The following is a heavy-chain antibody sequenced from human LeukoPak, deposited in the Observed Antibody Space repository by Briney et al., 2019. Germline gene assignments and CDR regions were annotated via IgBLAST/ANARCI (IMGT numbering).Heavy chain of an antibody. CDR3: ARVSLRWFDP. CDR2: IFYSGST. CDR1: GGSISTSNYY. Sequence: SETLSLTCTVSGGSISTSNYYWGWIRQPPGKGLEWIGNIFYSGSTYYSPSLRSRVTISLDTSRNQFSLKLNSVTAADTAVYYCARVSLRWFDPWGQGTLVTVSS. D-gene: IGHD2/OR15-2a*01. V-gene: IGHV4-39*07. J-gene: IGHJ5*02.